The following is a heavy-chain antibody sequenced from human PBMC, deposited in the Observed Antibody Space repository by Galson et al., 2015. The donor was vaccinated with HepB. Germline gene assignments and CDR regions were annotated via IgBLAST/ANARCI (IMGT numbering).Heavy chain of an antibody. Sequence: SVKVSCKASGYTFTSYGFSWVRQAPGQGLEWMGWISAYYGNTNYAQKLQGSVTMTTDTSTSTAYMELRSLRSDDTAVYYCARDQSRYFDRNAFDIWGHGTVVTVSS. CDR1: GYTFTSYG. J-gene: IGHJ3*02. CDR3: ARDQSRYFDRNAFDI. V-gene: IGHV1-18*01. CDR2: ISAYYGNT. D-gene: IGHD3-9*01.